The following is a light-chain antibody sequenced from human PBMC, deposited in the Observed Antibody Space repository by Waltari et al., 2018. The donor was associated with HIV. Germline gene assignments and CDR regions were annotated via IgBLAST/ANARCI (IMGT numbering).Light chain of an antibody. Sequence: IVLTPSPATLSLSPGERATLSCRASQSVSSYLAGYQQKPGHAPRLLIYDASNRATGIPARFSGSGSGTDFTLTISSLEPEDFAVYYCQQRSNWPPGLTFGGGTKVEIK. V-gene: IGKV3-11*01. CDR2: DAS. CDR3: QQRSNWPPGLT. J-gene: IGKJ4*01. CDR1: QSVSSY.